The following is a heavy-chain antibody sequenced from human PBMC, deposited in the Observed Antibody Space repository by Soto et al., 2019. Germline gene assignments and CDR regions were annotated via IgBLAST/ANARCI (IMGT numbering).Heavy chain of an antibody. D-gene: IGHD3-10*01. V-gene: IGHV3-33*01. J-gene: IGHJ4*02. CDR2: IWYDGSNK. Sequence: GGSLRLSCAASGFTFSSYGMHWVRQAPGKGLEWVAVIWYDGSNKYYADSVKGRFTISRDNSKNTLYLQMNSLRAEDTAVYYCARDPDITMVRGVMSLDYWGQGTLVTVSS. CDR3: ARDPDITMVRGVMSLDY. CDR1: GFTFSSYG.